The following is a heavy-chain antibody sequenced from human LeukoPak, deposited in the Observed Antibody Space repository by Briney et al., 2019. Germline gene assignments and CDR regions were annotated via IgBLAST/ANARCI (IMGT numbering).Heavy chain of an antibody. V-gene: IGHV3-23*01. D-gene: IGHD3-22*01. CDR3: AKDPHLSYYDSSGYYWAEYFQH. CDR2: ISGSGGST. J-gene: IGHJ1*01. Sequence: GGTLRLSCAASGFTFSSYGMSWVRQAPGKGLEWVSAISGSGGSTYYADSVKGRFTISRDNSRNTLYLQMNSLRAEDTAVYYCAKDPHLSYYDSSGYYWAEYFQHWGQGTLVTVSS. CDR1: GFTFSSYG.